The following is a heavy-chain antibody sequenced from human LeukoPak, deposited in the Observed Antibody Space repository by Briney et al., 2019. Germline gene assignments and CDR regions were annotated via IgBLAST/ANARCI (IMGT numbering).Heavy chain of an antibody. CDR3: AKEDYYGSGSRD. J-gene: IGHJ4*02. CDR2: IKEDGSEK. CDR1: GFTFSSYW. Sequence: GGSLRLSCAASGFTFSSYWMSWVRQAPGKGLEYVANIKEDGSEKYYVDSVKGRFTISRDNAKNSLYLQMNSLRAEDTAVYYCAKEDYYGSGSRDWGQGTLVTVSS. V-gene: IGHV3-7*03. D-gene: IGHD3-10*01.